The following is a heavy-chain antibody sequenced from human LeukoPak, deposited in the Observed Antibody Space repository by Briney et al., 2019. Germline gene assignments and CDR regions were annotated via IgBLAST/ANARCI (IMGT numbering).Heavy chain of an antibody. J-gene: IGHJ1*01. Sequence: ASVKVSCKASGYTFTSYYMHWVRQAPGQGLEWMGRINPSGGSTRYAQKFQGRVTMTRDTSTSTVYMDLSRLRSEDTAVYYGARASGHSSCWEKYLQHWGQGTLVTVSS. CDR3: ARASGHSSCWEKYLQH. CDR2: INPSGGST. CDR1: GYTFTSYY. V-gene: IGHV1-46*01. D-gene: IGHD6-13*01.